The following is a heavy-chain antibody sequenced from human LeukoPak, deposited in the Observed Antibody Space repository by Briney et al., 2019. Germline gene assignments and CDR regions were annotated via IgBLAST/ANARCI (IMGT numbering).Heavy chain of an antibody. Sequence: GGSLRLSCAASGFTFSSYSMNWVRQAPGKGLEWVAVISYDGSNKYYADSVKGRFTISRDNSKNTLYLQMNSLRAEDTAVYYCARVPYYYDSSGPDAFDIWGQGTMVTVSS. CDR2: ISYDGSNK. V-gene: IGHV3-30*03. CDR3: ARVPYYYDSSGPDAFDI. J-gene: IGHJ3*02. D-gene: IGHD3-22*01. CDR1: GFTFSSYS.